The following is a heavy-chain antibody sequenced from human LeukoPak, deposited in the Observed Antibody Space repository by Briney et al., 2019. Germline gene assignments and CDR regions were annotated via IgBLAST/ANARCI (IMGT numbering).Heavy chain of an antibody. CDR3: ARLGYYYGSGSYYNRDY. Sequence: PSETLSLTCTVSGGSISSYYWSWIRQPPGKGLEWIGYIYYSGSTNYNPSLKSRVTISVDTSKNQFSLKLSSVTAADTAVYYCARLGYYYGSGSYYNRDYWGQGTLVTVSS. CDR1: GGSISSYY. CDR2: IYYSGST. V-gene: IGHV4-59*12. J-gene: IGHJ4*02. D-gene: IGHD3-10*01.